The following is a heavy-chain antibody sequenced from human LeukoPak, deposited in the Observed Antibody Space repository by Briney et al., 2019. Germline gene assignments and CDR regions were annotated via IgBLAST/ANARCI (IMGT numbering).Heavy chain of an antibody. D-gene: IGHD4-17*01. CDR2: VSTYNGNT. Sequence: GASVKVSCKASAYTFTGYYMHWVRQAPGQGLEWMGWVSTYNGNTNYAQKLQGRVTMTTDTSTSTAYMELRSLRSDDTAVYCCARDTFGDYGSDYFDYWGQGTLVTVSS. CDR1: AYTFTGYY. CDR3: ARDTFGDYGSDYFDY. V-gene: IGHV1-18*01. J-gene: IGHJ4*02.